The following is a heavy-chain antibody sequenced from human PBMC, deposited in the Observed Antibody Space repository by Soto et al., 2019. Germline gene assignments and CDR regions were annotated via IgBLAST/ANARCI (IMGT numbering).Heavy chain of an antibody. Sequence: QVQLVQSGAEVKKPGASVKVSCKASGYTFTSYAMHWVRQAPGQRVEWMGWINAGNGNTKYSQKFQGRVTITRDTSASTAYLKLSSLRSEATALYCCARDRGGYDVGAFDIWGQGTMVTVSS. J-gene: IGHJ3*02. V-gene: IGHV1-3*01. CDR2: INAGNGNT. D-gene: IGHD5-12*01. CDR3: ARDRGGYDVGAFDI. CDR1: GYTFTSYA.